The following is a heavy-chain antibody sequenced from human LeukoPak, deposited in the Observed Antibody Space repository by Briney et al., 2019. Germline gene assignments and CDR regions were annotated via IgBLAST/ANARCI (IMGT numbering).Heavy chain of an antibody. V-gene: IGHV1-69*05. CDR1: GGTFSSYA. Sequence: GASVKVSCKASGGTFSSYAISWVRQSPGQGLEWMGGIIPIFGTANYAQKLQGRVTMTTDTSTSTDYMELRSLRSDDTAVYYCARDDYYGSGSFTYGMDVWGQGTTVTVSS. CDR3: ARDDYYGSGSFTYGMDV. D-gene: IGHD3-10*01. J-gene: IGHJ6*02. CDR2: IIPIFGTA.